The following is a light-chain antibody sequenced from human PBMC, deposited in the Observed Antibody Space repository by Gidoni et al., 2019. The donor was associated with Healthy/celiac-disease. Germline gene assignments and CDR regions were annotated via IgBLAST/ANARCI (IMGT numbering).Light chain of an antibody. J-gene: IGLJ1*01. CDR3: SSYAGNENFV. CDR1: SSDVGGFNS. CDR2: EIN. V-gene: IGLV2-8*01. Sequence: QSALTQPPSASGSPGQSVTASCTGTSSDVGGFNSVSWFQQHPGKAPTLLISEINTRSSGVPDRFSGSKSGTTASLTVSGLQADDEAHYFCSSYAGNENFVFGTGTKITV.